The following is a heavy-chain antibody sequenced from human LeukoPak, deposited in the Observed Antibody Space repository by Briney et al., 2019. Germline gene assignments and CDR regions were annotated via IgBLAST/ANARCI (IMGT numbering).Heavy chain of an antibody. D-gene: IGHD2-21*01. Sequence: GGSLRLSCAAPGFPFINYWRSGVPQPPEKGLKGVANIKEDGSEEYYADSVKGRFTISRDNAKNSLNLQMNSLRAEDTAVYYCAREGLWVGLDSGKTRQAYWESWGQGTMVTVSS. V-gene: IGHV3-7*04. CDR1: GFPFINYW. CDR2: IKEDGSEE. J-gene: IGHJ3*01. CDR3: AREGLWVGLDSGKTRQAYWES.